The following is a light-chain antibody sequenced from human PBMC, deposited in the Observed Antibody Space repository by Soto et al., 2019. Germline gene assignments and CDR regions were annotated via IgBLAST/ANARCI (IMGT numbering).Light chain of an antibody. Sequence: DIQMTESPSTLSASVGDSVSITCGASQSISTWLAWYQQKPGKAPKLLIYKASSLESGVPSRFSGSASGTEFTLTITSLQPDDFGTYYCQEYNNNWAFGQGTKVDIK. CDR1: QSISTW. V-gene: IGKV1-5*03. CDR2: KAS. CDR3: QEYNNNWA. J-gene: IGKJ1*01.